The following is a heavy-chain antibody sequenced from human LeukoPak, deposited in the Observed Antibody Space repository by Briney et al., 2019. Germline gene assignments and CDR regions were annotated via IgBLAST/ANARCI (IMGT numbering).Heavy chain of an antibody. D-gene: IGHD3-10*01. V-gene: IGHV4-59*12. CDR1: GGSINSAY. CDR3: ARDKKYYYGSGSNAYNYYMDV. Sequence: PSETLSLTCTVSGGSINSAYWSWIRQPPGKGLEWIGYIYSSGSTDYNPSLKSRVSISVDTSKNQFSLKLSSVTAADTAVYYCARDKKYYYGSGSNAYNYYMDVWGKGTTVTISS. J-gene: IGHJ6*03. CDR2: IYSSGST.